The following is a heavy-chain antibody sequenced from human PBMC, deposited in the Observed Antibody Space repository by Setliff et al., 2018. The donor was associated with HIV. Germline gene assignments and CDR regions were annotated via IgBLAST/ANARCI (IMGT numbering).Heavy chain of an antibody. J-gene: IGHJ4*02. D-gene: IGHD3-22*01. V-gene: IGHV4-59*01. CDR3: ARVSIGGYLEY. CDR2: IFYTGST. Sequence: SETLSLTGTLSGGSINTFYWTWIRQPPGKGLEWIGSIFYTGSTDYNPSLKSRRTMSVDTSPNKFSLKLTSVTAADTAVYYCARVSIGGYLEYWGQGTLVTVSS. CDR1: GGSINTFY.